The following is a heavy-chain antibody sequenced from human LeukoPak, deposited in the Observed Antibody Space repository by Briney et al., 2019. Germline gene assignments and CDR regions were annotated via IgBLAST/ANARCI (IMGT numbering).Heavy chain of an antibody. Sequence: GASVRVSCKPSGYTFTSYGISWVRQAPGQGLEWMGWISAYNGNTNYAQKLQGRVTITTDTSTSTAYMELRSMRSDDTAVYYCARDVLGYCSSTSCYGTRGSSDYWGQGTLVTVSS. CDR2: ISAYNGNT. CDR3: ARDVLGYCSSTSCYGTRGSSDY. V-gene: IGHV1-18*01. CDR1: GYTFTSYG. D-gene: IGHD2-2*01. J-gene: IGHJ4*02.